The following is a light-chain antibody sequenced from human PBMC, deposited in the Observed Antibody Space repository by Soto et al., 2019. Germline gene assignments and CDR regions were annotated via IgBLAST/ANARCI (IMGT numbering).Light chain of an antibody. V-gene: IGKV2-28*01. CDR1: QSLLHSNGYNY. Sequence: DIVMTQSPLSLPVTPGEPASISCRSSQSLLHSNGYNYFDWYLQKPGQSPQLLIYLGSNRASGVPDRFSGSGSGTDFTLKISRVEAEDVGVYYCMQALQTSWTFGQGTKLEIK. J-gene: IGKJ2*02. CDR2: LGS. CDR3: MQALQTSWT.